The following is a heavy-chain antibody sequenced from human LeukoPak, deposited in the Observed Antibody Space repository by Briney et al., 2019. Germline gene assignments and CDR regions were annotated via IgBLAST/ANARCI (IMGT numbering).Heavy chain of an antibody. J-gene: IGHJ4*02. Sequence: GGSLRLSCAASGFTFSSYWVHWVRQAPGKGLVWVSRINSDGSSTSYADPVKGRFTISRDNAKNTLYLQMTSLRAEDTALYYCVKFREVSGDYWGQGTLVTVSS. V-gene: IGHV3-74*01. D-gene: IGHD1-26*01. CDR1: GFTFSSYW. CDR2: INSDGSST. CDR3: VKFREVSGDY.